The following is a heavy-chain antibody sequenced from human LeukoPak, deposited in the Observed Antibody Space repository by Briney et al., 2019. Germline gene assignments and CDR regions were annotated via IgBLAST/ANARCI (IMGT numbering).Heavy chain of an antibody. D-gene: IGHD2-21*02. CDR1: GFTFDEYA. J-gene: IGHJ2*01. CDR3: AKTSTSYCAGDCLPGYFDL. Sequence: GGSLRLSCAGPGFTFDEYAMHWVRQAPGKGLEWVSGIYWNSGSIRYAASVKGRFTISRDNAKNSLYLQMNSLRAEDMALYYCAKTSTSYCAGDCLPGYFDLWGRGTLVTVSS. V-gene: IGHV3-9*03. CDR2: IYWNSGSI.